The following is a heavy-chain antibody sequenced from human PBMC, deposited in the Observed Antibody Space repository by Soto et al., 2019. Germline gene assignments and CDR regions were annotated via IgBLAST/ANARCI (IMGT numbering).Heavy chain of an antibody. J-gene: IGHJ6*02. CDR3: ARDMSSSWGQQDHYYYYYGMDV. Sequence: QVQLVESGGGVVQPGRSLRLSCAASGFTFSSYGMLWVRQAPGKGLEWVAVIWYDGSNKYYADSVKGRFTISRDNSKNTLYLQMNSLRAEDTAGYYCARDMSSSWGQQDHYYYYYGMDVWGQGTTVSVSS. D-gene: IGHD2-2*01. CDR2: IWYDGSNK. CDR1: GFTFSSYG. V-gene: IGHV3-33*01.